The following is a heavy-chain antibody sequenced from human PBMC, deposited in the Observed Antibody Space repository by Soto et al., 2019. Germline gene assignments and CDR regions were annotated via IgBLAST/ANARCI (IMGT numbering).Heavy chain of an antibody. D-gene: IGHD1-26*01. CDR2: IYYSGTT. CDR1: GYSISSSNW. V-gene: IGHV4-28*01. Sequence: QVQLQESGPGLVKPSATLSLTCAVSGYSISSSNWWGWIRQPPGKGLEWIGYIYYSGTTYYNPSRKSRVTTSVDTSRNQFSLKLTSVTAVDTAVYYCARREIQGPIDYWGQGTLVTVSS. J-gene: IGHJ4*02. CDR3: ARREIQGPIDY.